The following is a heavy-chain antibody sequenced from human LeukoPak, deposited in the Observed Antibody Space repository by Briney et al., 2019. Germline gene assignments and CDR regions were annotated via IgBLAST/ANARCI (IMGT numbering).Heavy chain of an antibody. CDR3: ARHGQYYYDSSGYYPYWYFDL. CDR2: IYYSGST. Sequence: SETLSLTCTVSGGSISSYYWSWIRQPPGKGLEWIGYIYYSGSTNYNPSLKSRVTISVDTSKNQFSLKLSSVTAADTAVYYCARHGQYYYDSSGYYPYWYFDLWGRGTLVTVSS. V-gene: IGHV4-59*08. CDR1: GGSISSYY. D-gene: IGHD3-22*01. J-gene: IGHJ2*01.